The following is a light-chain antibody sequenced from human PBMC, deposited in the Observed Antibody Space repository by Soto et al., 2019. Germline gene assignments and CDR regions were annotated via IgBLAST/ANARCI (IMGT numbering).Light chain of an antibody. CDR1: QDITTA. CDR2: DAS. V-gene: IGKV1-13*02. Sequence: AIQLTQSPSSLSASVGDRVTITCRASQDITTALAWYRQNPGKAPKLLIYDASSLESGVPSRFSGSGSGIDFTLTISSLQPEDFATYYCQQFNTFPLTFGPGTKVDFK. CDR3: QQFNTFPLT. J-gene: IGKJ3*01.